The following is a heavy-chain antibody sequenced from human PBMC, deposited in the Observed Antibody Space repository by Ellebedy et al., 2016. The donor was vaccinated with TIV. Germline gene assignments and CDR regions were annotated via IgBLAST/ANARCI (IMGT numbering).Heavy chain of an antibody. CDR3: ARDRYYYDSSGFGDY. J-gene: IGHJ4*02. Sequence: PGGSLRLSCAASGFGFSSYGMHWVRQAPGKGLEWVAMIWYDGSNKYYTDSVKGRFTISRDNSKNTLYLQMNSLRAEDTAVYYCARDRYYYDSSGFGDYWGQGTLVTVSS. D-gene: IGHD3-22*01. V-gene: IGHV3-33*08. CDR1: GFGFSSYG. CDR2: IWYDGSNK.